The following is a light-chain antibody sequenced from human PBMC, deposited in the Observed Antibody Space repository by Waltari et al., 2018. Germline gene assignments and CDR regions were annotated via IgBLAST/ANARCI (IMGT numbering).Light chain of an antibody. CDR3: CSYAGSSTL. CDR2: EVN. V-gene: IGLV2-23*02. Sequence: QSALTQPASVSGSPGQSITISCTGTSRDVGSYNLVPWYQQYPGKAPKLMIYEVNMRPSGVSTRFSCSKSGNTASLTISGLQAEDEADYYCCSYAGSSTLFGGGTKLTVL. J-gene: IGLJ3*02. CDR1: SRDVGSYNL.